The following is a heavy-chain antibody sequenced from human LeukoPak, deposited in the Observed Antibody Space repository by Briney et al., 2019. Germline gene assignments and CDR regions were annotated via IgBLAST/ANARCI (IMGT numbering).Heavy chain of an antibody. Sequence: GGSLRLSCAASGFTFSSYSMNWVRQAPGKGLEWVSSISSSSSYIYYADSGKGRFTISRDNAKNSLYLQMNSLRAEDTAVSYRARVQSGDYLDYWGQGTLVTVSS. D-gene: IGHD4-11*01. CDR3: ARVQSGDYLDY. CDR1: GFTFSSYS. V-gene: IGHV3-21*01. J-gene: IGHJ4*02. CDR2: ISSSSSYI.